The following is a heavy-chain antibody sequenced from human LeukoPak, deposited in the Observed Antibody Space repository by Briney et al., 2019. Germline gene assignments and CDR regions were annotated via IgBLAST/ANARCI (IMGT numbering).Heavy chain of an antibody. V-gene: IGHV1-69*04. D-gene: IGHD3-22*01. CDR3: AKRFLVGYASETGSGYYYGVYFDY. CDR2: IIPILGIA. Sequence: SAKVSCKASGGTFSSYAISWVRQAPGQGLEWMGRIIPILGIANYAQKFQGRVTITADKSTSTAYMELSSLRSEDTAVYYCAKRFLVGYASETGSGYYYGVYFDYWGQGTLVTVSS. J-gene: IGHJ4*02. CDR1: GGTFSSYA.